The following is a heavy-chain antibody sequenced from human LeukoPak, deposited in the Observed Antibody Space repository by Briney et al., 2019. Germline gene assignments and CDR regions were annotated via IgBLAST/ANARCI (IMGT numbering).Heavy chain of an antibody. CDR3: AKDIGYDSSGYDAFDI. V-gene: IGHV3-23*01. CDR2: ISGGGSST. CDR1: GFTLSSYA. Sequence: GGSLRLSCGAAGFTLSSYAMRWVRQAPGRGLGWDSAISGGGSSTYYAESVKGRFTISRDNSKNTLYLQMNSLRTEDRAVYYCAKDIGYDSSGYDAFDIWGQGTMVTVSS. J-gene: IGHJ3*02. D-gene: IGHD3-22*01.